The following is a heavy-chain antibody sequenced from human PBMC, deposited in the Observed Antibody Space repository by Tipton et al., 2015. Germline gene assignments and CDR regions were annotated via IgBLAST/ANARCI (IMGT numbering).Heavy chain of an antibody. Sequence: LRLSCPVSGGSISSGDYYWSWIRQSPGKGLEWIGYIYYSGSTYYNPSLKSRVTISVDTSKNQFSLKLSSVTAADTAVYYCAREAPGYYFDYWGQGTLVTVSS. CDR2: IYYSGST. D-gene: IGHD1-14*01. V-gene: IGHV4-30-4*01. CDR1: GGSISSGDYY. J-gene: IGHJ4*02. CDR3: AREAPGYYFDY.